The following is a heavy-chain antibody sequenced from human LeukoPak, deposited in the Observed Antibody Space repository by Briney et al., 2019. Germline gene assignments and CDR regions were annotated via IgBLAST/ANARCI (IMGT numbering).Heavy chain of an antibody. CDR1: GGSFSGYY. CDR3: ARGLAGYYYYYGMDV. D-gene: IGHD6-19*01. V-gene: IGHV4-34*01. Sequence: SEALSLTCAVCGGSFSGYYWSWIRQPPGKGLEWIGEINHSGSTNYNPSLKSRVTISVDTSKNQFSLKLSSVTAADTAVYYCARGLAGYYYYYGMDVWGQGTTVTVSS. J-gene: IGHJ6*02. CDR2: INHSGST.